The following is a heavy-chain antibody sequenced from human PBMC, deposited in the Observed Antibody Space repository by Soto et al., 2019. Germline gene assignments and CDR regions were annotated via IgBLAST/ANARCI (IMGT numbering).Heavy chain of an antibody. Sequence: SETLSLTCTVSDDSFRGAEYYWSWIRQPLGKGPEWIGYTYYNGDTKYNPALRSRVTMSEDTSKNQLSLRLSSVTAADTAVYFCARGPAYIDGWRTFDLWGRGILVTVSS. CDR3: ARGPAYIDGWRTFDL. V-gene: IGHV4-61*08. D-gene: IGHD6-19*01. CDR1: DDSFRGAEYY. J-gene: IGHJ4*02. CDR2: TYYNGDT.